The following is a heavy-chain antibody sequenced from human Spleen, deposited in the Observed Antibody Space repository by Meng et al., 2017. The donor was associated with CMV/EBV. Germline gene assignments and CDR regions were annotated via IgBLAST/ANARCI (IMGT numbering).Heavy chain of an antibody. CDR3: ARAVGGNYFDS. V-gene: IGHV3-72*01. D-gene: IGHD1-26*01. CDR2: SRNKASSYTT. J-gene: IGHJ4*02. CDR1: GFIFSDRY. Sequence: GESLKISCAASGFIFSDRYMDWLRQAPGKGLEWVARSRNKASSYTTEYAASVKGRFTISRDDSKNSLYLQMNSLKTEDTAVYYCARAVGGNYFDSWGQGTLVTVSS.